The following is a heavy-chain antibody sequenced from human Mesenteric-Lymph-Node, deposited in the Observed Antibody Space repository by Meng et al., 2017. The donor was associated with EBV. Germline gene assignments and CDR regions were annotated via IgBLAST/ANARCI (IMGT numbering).Heavy chain of an antibody. CDR2: IYPSGST. V-gene: IGHV4-59*13. CDR1: GGSSSSCY. J-gene: IGHJ4*02. Sequence: QVRLQESGPGLVKPSDTLAPTCTVSGGSSSSCYWSWLRQPPGKGLEWIGYIYPSGSTTYNPSLKSRVTMSVDMSKIHFSLKLSSVTAADTAVYYCARGEVFDSWGQGTLVTVSS. CDR3: ARGEVFDS.